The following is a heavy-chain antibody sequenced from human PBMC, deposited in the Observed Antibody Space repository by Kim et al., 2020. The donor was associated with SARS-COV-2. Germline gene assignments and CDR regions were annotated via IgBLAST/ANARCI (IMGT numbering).Heavy chain of an antibody. CDR1: GFTFSSYW. J-gene: IGHJ4*02. V-gene: IGHV3-7*03. CDR2: IKQDGSEK. Sequence: GGSLRLSCAASGFTFSSYWMSWVRQAPGKGLEWVANIKQDGSEKYYVDSVKGRFTISRDNAKNSLYLQMNSLRAEDTAVYYCARSTPYCGGDCPGDYWGQGTLVTVSS. D-gene: IGHD2-21*02. CDR3: ARSTPYCGGDCPGDY.